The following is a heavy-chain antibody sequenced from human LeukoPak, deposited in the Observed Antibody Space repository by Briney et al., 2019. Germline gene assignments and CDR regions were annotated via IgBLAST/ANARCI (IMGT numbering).Heavy chain of an antibody. D-gene: IGHD6-19*01. CDR1: GFTFSSCE. CDR2: ISGSGSTI. CDR3: AREGYTDSSGWRLDY. J-gene: IGHJ4*02. Sequence: PGGSLRLSCAASGFTFSSCEMNWVRQAPGKGLEWVSYISGSGSTIYYADSVKGRFTISRDNAKNSLYLLMNSLRAEDTAVYYCAREGYTDSSGWRLDYWGQGTLVTVSS. V-gene: IGHV3-48*03.